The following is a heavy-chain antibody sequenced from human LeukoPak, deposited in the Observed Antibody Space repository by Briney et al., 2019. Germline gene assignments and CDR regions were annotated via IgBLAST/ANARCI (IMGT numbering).Heavy chain of an antibody. CDR1: GFTFSSYA. D-gene: IGHD3-22*01. Sequence: GGSLRLSCAASGFTFSSYAMSWVRQAPGKGLEWVSAISGSGGSTYYADSVKGRFTISRDNSKNTLYLQMNSLRAEDTAVYYCAKPSEGMIVVVMYLDYWGQGTLVTVSS. J-gene: IGHJ4*02. V-gene: IGHV3-23*01. CDR3: AKPSEGMIVVVMYLDY. CDR2: ISGSGGST.